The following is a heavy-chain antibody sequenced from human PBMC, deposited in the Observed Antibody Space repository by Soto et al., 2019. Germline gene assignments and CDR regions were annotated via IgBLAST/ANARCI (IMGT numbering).Heavy chain of an antibody. V-gene: IGHV3-21*01. Sequence: GGSLRLSCAASGFTFSIYSMKWVRHAPGKGLEWVSSISSSSSYIYYADSVKGRFTISRDNAKNSLYLQMNSLRAEDTAVYYCARPLVPTGTFYYYGMDVWGQGTTVTVSS. CDR3: ARPLVPTGTFYYYGMDV. CDR2: ISSSSSYI. D-gene: IGHD2-2*01. CDR1: GFTFSIYS. J-gene: IGHJ6*02.